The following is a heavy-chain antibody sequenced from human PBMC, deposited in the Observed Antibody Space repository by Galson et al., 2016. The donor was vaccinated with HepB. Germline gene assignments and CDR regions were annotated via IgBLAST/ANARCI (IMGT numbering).Heavy chain of an antibody. Sequence: SETLSLTCVVSGGSISSGGYSWNWIRQPPGKGLEWIGEIDLGGSPNYNPSLKSRVTISLDTSKNQFSLKLRSVTAADTAVYYCARSHRWQQQLDYFQLWGQGTLVTVSS. D-gene: IGHD6-13*01. CDR3: ARSHRWQQQLDYFQL. CDR2: IDLGGSP. J-gene: IGHJ1*01. V-gene: IGHV4/OR15-8*01. CDR1: GGSISSGGYS.